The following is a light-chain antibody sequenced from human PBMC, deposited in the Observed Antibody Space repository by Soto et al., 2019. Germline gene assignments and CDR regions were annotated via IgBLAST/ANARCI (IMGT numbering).Light chain of an antibody. J-gene: IGLJ3*02. Sequence: QSALTQPRSVSGSPGQSVTISCTGTSSDVGAYNYVSWYQQHPGKAPKLMTYDVSKRPSGVPDRVSGSKSGTSASLAISGLRSEDEAHYYCATWDASLSGRVFGGGTKLTVL. V-gene: IGLV2-11*01. CDR3: ATWDASLSGRV. CDR2: DVS. CDR1: SSDVGAYNY.